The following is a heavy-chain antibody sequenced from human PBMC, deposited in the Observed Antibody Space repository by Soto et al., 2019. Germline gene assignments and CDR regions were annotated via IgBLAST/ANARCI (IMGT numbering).Heavy chain of an antibody. D-gene: IGHD1-26*01. V-gene: IGHV3-48*03. CDR2: IHPSGQPI. Sequence: EVQLVESGGGLVQPGGSLRLSCAVSGFTFSSSEMYWVRQAPGKGLEWISYIHPSGQPIFYADSVKGRFTISRDNANNSLFLQMNSLSAEDTAVYYGARRASRWGQGTMVTVSS. CDR1: GFTFSSSE. J-gene: IGHJ3*01. CDR3: ARRASR.